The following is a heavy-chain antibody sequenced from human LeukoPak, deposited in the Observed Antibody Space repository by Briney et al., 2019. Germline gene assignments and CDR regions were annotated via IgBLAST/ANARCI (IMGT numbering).Heavy chain of an antibody. J-gene: IGHJ4*02. D-gene: IGHD1-26*01. CDR1: GGPISSGNYY. CDR2: IYYSGST. CDR3: ARSGTYYRTFDF. V-gene: IGHV4-39*01. Sequence: PSETLSLTCTVSGGPISSGNYYWNWIRQPPGKGLEWIGSIYYSGSTYYNPSLKSRVTVSVDTSKNQFSLKLSSVTATDTAVYYCARSGTYYRTFDFWGQGTLVTVSS.